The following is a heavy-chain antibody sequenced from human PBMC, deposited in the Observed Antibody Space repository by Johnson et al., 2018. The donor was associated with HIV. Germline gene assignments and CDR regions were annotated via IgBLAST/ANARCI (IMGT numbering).Heavy chain of an antibody. CDR3: AKDPPWIWFWELYGFDAFDI. CDR2: IRSKANSYAT. J-gene: IGHJ3*02. CDR1: GFTFSGSA. V-gene: IGHV3-73*02. Sequence: VQLVESGGGLVQPGGSLKLSCAASGFTFSGSAMHWVRQASGKGLEWVGRIRSKANSYATAYAASVKGRFTISRDDSKKTAYLQMNSLRAEDTAGYYCAKDPPWIWFWELYGFDAFDIWGQGTMVTVSS. D-gene: IGHD3-10*01.